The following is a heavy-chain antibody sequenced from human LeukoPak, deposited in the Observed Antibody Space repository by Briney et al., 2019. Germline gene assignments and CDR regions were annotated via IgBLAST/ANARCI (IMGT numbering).Heavy chain of an antibody. D-gene: IGHD3-9*01. Sequence: ASVKVSCKASGYTFTSYAMNWVRQAPGQGLEWMGWINPNSGGTNYAQKFQGRVTMTRDTSISTAYMELSRLRSDDTAVYYCARVVKFDRLLWPYSFDYWGQGTLVTVSS. J-gene: IGHJ4*02. CDR1: GYTFTSYA. CDR3: ARVVKFDRLLWPYSFDY. CDR2: INPNSGGT. V-gene: IGHV1-2*02.